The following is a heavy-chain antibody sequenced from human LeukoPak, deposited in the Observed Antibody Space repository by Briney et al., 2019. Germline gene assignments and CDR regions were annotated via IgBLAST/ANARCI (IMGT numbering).Heavy chain of an antibody. J-gene: IGHJ5*02. CDR2: ISSSGSTI. Sequence: GGSLRLSCAASGFTFSDYYMSWIRQAPGKGLEWVSYISSSGSTIYYADSVKGRFTISRDNAKNSLYLQMNSLRAEDTAVYYCARETSLASSSWYNWFDPWGQGTLVTASS. CDR3: ARETSLASSSWYNWFDP. V-gene: IGHV3-11*01. CDR1: GFTFSDYY. D-gene: IGHD6-13*01.